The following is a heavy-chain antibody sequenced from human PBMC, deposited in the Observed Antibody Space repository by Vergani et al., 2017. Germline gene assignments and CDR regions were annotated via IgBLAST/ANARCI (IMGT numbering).Heavy chain of an antibody. CDR3: AKAGSVTSGSLQYNFYMDV. CDR2: ISNDGSKK. D-gene: IGHD3-10*01. V-gene: IGHV3-30*18. J-gene: IGHJ6*03. CDR1: GFSFSSHA. Sequence: QVQLAESGGGRVQPGRSLRLSCAASGFSFSSHAIHWVRLAPAQGLEWVAVISNDGSKKYYADSVKGRFTISRDNSKTTLDLQMNSLRTQDTAVYYCAKAGSVTSGSLQYNFYMDVWGKGTTVTVS.